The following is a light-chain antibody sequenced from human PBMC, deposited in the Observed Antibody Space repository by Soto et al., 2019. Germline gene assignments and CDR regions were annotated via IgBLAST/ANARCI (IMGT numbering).Light chain of an antibody. CDR2: DNN. J-gene: IGLJ3*02. V-gene: IGLV1-51*01. CDR1: SSNIGNNY. CDR3: GTWYSSLSAALV. Sequence: QSVLTQPPSVSAAPGQKVTISCSGSSSNIGNNYVSWYQQLPGTAPKLLIYDNNNRPSGIPDRFSGSKSGTSATLGITGLQTGDEADYYCGTWYSSLSAALVFGGGTKLTVL.